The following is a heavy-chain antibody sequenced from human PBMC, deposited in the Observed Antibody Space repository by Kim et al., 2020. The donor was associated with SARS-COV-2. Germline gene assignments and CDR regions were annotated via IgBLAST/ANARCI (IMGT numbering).Heavy chain of an antibody. Sequence: AQGFTGRFVFSLDTSVSTAYLQISSLKAEDTAVYYCARLLLWFGESRFDIWGQGTMVTVSS. J-gene: IGHJ3*02. V-gene: IGHV7-4-1*02. D-gene: IGHD3-10*01. CDR3: ARLLLWFGESRFDI.